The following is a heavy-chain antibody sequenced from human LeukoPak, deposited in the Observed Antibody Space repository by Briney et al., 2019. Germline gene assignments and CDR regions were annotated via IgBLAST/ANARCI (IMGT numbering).Heavy chain of an antibody. CDR2: INAGNGNT. V-gene: IGHV1-3*01. J-gene: IGHJ4*02. CDR1: GYTFTTYT. D-gene: IGHD5-24*01. Sequence: GASVKVACKASGYTFTTYTMHWVRQAPGQRLEWMGWINAGNGNTKYSQKLQGRVTITRDTSASTAYMNLSSLRSEDTAVYYCAREIDRDGYNRFFDYWGQGTLVTVSS. CDR3: AREIDRDGYNRFFDY.